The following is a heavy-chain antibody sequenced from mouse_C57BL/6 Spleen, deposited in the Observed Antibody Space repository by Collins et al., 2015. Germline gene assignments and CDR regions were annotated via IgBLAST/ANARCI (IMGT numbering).Heavy chain of an antibody. J-gene: IGHJ3*01. CDR1: GYTFSSYW. Sequence: QVQLQQSGAELMKPGASVKISCKATGYTFSSYWIEWVKQRPGHGLEWIGEILPGSGSTNYNEKFKGKATFTADTSSNTAYMQLSSLTSEDSAVYYCARYDDQTWFAYWGQGTLVTVSA. D-gene: IGHD2-12*01. CDR2: ILPGSGST. CDR3: ARYDDQTWFAY. V-gene: IGHV1-9*01.